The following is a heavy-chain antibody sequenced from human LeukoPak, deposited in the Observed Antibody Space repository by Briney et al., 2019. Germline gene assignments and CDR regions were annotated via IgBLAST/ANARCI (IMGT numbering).Heavy chain of an antibody. CDR3: AKGPSSSQPYYYYYYMDV. D-gene: IGHD6-6*01. CDR2: IRYDGSNK. CDR1: GFTFSSYG. J-gene: IGHJ6*03. V-gene: IGHV3-30*02. Sequence: GGSLRLSCAASGFTFSSYGMHWVRQAPGKGLEWVAFIRYDGSNKYYADSVKGRFTISRDNSKNTLYLQMNSLRAEDTAVYYCAKGPSSSQPYYYYYYMDVWGKGTTVTVSS.